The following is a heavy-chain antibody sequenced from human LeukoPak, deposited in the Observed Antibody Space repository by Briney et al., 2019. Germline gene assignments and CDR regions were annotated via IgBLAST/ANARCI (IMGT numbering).Heavy chain of an antibody. CDR3: ASNFEWLRPFDY. V-gene: IGHV4-31*03. Sequence: PSQTLSLTCTVSGGSISSGGYYWSWIRQHPGKGLEWIGYIYYSGSTYYNPSLKSRVTISVDTSKNQFSLKLSSVTPADTAVYYCASNFEWLRPFDYWGQGTLVTVSS. D-gene: IGHD5-12*01. J-gene: IGHJ4*02. CDR2: IYYSGST. CDR1: GGSISSGGYY.